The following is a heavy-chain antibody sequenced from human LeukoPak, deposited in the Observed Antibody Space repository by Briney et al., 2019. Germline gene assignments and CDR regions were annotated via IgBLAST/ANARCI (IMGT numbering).Heavy chain of an antibody. CDR2: ISWDGGST. Sequence: GGSLRLSCAASGFTFDDYAMHWVRHAPGKGLEWVSLISWDGGSTYYADSVKGRFTISRDNSKNSLYLQMNSLRAEDAALYYCAKDIHYGDYGGGYFDYWGQGTLVTVSS. D-gene: IGHD4-17*01. J-gene: IGHJ4*02. V-gene: IGHV3-43D*03. CDR3: AKDIHYGDYGGGYFDY. CDR1: GFTFDDYA.